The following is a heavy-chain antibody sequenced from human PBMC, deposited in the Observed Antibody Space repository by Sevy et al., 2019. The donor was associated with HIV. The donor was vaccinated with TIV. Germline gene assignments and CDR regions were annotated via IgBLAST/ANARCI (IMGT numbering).Heavy chain of an antibody. D-gene: IGHD3-10*01. CDR2: IKTDGTDK. V-gene: IGHV3-7*03. Sequence: GGSLRLSCAVSGFTFSNHWMTWVRQAPGKGLEWVANIKTDGTDKFYVDSVMGRFSISRDNAKDLLYLQMNSLRVEDTAVYYCARDRRVEYGGSDYWGQGTLVTVSS. J-gene: IGHJ4*02. CDR3: ARDRRVEYGGSDY. CDR1: GFTFSNHW.